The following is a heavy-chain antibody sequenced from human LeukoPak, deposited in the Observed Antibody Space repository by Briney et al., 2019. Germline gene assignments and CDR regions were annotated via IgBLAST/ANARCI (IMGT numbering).Heavy chain of an antibody. Sequence: GESLKISCKGSGYSFTSYWIGWVRQMPGKGLEWMGIIYPGDSDTRYSPSFQGQVTISADKSISTAYLQWSSLKASDTAMYHCAALRRFGGNSGVGRFDPWGQGTLVTVSS. CDR3: AALRRFGGNSGVGRFDP. V-gene: IGHV5-51*01. CDR2: IYPGDSDT. D-gene: IGHD4-23*01. CDR1: GYSFTSYW. J-gene: IGHJ5*02.